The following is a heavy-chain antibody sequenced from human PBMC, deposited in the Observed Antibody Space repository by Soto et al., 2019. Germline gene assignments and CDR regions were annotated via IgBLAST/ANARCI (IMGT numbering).Heavy chain of an antibody. CDR3: ARSPLGYDYVRQTWREVGDSFDI. D-gene: IGHD3-16*01. CDR2: LIHGGST. J-gene: IGHJ3*02. Sequence: SETLSLTCAIYGASLGGFHWTWLRQAPGKGLEWIGELIHGGSTNYNPSLKGRVSFSLDTSKNQFSLRLMSVTAADTAVYYCARSPLGYDYVRQTWREVGDSFDIWGRGTLLTVSS. V-gene: IGHV4-34*12. CDR1: GASLGGFH.